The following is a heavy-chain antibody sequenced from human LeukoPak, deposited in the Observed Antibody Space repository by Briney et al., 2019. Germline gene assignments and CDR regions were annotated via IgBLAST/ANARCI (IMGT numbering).Heavy chain of an antibody. J-gene: IGHJ6*03. D-gene: IGHD2-2*01. CDR1: GFTFSSYA. V-gene: IGHV3-21*01. CDR2: ISSSSSYI. CDR3: AREVVPGYYYYMDV. Sequence: GGSLRLSCAASGFTFSSYAMSWVRQAPGKGLEWVSSISSSSSYIYYADSVKGRFTISRDNAKNSLYLQMNSLRAEDTAVYYCAREVVPGYYYYMDVWGKGTTVTVSS.